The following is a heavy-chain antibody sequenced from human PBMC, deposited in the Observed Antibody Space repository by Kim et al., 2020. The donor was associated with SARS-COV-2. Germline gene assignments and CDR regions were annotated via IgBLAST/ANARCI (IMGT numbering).Heavy chain of an antibody. Sequence: SETLSLTCAVYGGSFSGYYWSWIRQPPGKGLEWIGEINHSGSTNYNPSLKSRVTISVDTSKNQFSLKLSSVTAADTAVYYCARSHSLPAAIPIGHNKFDPWGQGTLVTVSS. CDR3: ARSHSLPAAIPIGHNKFDP. V-gene: IGHV4-34*01. CDR1: GGSFSGYY. J-gene: IGHJ5*02. D-gene: IGHD2-2*02. CDR2: INHSGST.